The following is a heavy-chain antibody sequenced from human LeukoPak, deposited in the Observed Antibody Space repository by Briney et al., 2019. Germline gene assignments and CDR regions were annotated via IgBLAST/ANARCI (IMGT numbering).Heavy chain of an antibody. CDR1: GFTFDDYA. CDR3: GSVFDY. Sequence: GRSLRLSCAASGFTFDDYAMHWVRQAPGKGLVWVSRINSEGSSTSYADSVKGRFTISRDNAKNTLFLQMNSLRAEDTAVYYCGSVFDYWGQGALVTVSS. V-gene: IGHV3-74*01. CDR2: INSEGSST. J-gene: IGHJ4*02.